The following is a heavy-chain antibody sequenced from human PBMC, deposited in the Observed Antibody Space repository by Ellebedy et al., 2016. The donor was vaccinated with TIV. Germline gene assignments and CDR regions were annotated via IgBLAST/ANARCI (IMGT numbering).Heavy chain of an antibody. CDR2: ISYDGSNK. Sequence: GESLKISXAASGFTFSSYGMHWVRQAPGKGLEWVAVISYDGSNKYYADSVKGRFTISRDNSKNTLYLQMNSLRAEDTAVYYCARDQRDGSSGIDGMDVWGQGTTVTVSS. CDR1: GFTFSSYG. D-gene: IGHD6-25*01. CDR3: ARDQRDGSSGIDGMDV. V-gene: IGHV3-30*03. J-gene: IGHJ6*02.